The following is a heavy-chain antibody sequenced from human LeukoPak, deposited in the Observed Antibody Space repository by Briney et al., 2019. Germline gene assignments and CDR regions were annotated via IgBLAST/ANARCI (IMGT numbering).Heavy chain of an antibody. CDR1: GGSFSGYY. CDR3: ARGWMTTVTHFDY. Sequence: PSETLSLTCAVYGGSFSGYYWGWIRQPPGKGLEWIGEINHSGSTNYNPSLKSRVTISVDTSKNQFSLKLSSVTAADTAVYYCARGWMTTVTHFDYWGQGTLVTVSS. D-gene: IGHD4-17*01. CDR2: INHSGST. J-gene: IGHJ4*02. V-gene: IGHV4-34*01.